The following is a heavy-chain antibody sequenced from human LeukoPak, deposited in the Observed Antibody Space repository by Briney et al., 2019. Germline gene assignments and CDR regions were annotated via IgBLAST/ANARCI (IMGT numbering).Heavy chain of an antibody. J-gene: IGHJ3*02. V-gene: IGHV4-59*08. CDR3: ARSETAGLLSSFAFDI. CDR1: GGSISSYY. CDR2: IYYSGST. D-gene: IGHD2-21*02. Sequence: ASGTLSLTCTVSGGSISSYYWSWIRQPPGKGLEWIGYIYYSGSTNYNPSLKSRVTISVDTPKNQFSLKLTSVTAADTAVYYCARSETAGLLSSFAFDIWGQGTMVTVSS.